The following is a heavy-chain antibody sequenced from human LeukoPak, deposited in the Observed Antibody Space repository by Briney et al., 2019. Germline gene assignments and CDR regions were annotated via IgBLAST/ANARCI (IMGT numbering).Heavy chain of an antibody. Sequence: ASVKVSCKASGYTFTSCYMHWVRQAPGQGLEWMGIINPSGGSTSYAQKFQGRVTITRDTSTSTVYMELSSLRSEDTAVYYCARAASELPFDYWGQGTLVTVSS. CDR2: INPSGGST. J-gene: IGHJ4*02. V-gene: IGHV1-46*01. D-gene: IGHD1-26*01. CDR1: GYTFTSCY. CDR3: ARAASELPFDY.